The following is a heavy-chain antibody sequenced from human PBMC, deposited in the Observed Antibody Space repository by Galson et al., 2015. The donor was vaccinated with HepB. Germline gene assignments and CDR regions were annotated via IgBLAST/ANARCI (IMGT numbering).Heavy chain of an antibody. D-gene: IGHD1-26*01. CDR3: AKIRSQDYYYHGMDV. V-gene: IGHV3-23*01. CDR1: GFTFNSYA. Sequence: SLRLSCAASGFTFNSYAMSWVRQAPGKGLEWVSGISGRGGSTYYADSVKGRFTISRDNSKNTLYLQMSSLRAEDTAVYYCAKIRSQDYYYHGMDVWGQGTTVTASS. CDR2: ISGRGGST. J-gene: IGHJ6*02.